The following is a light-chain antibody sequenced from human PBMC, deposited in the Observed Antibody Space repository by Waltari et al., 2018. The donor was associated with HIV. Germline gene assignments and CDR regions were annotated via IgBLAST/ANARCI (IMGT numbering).Light chain of an antibody. CDR3: QQYLDFPRT. V-gene: IGKV4-1*01. CDR1: QSVLYTSKNKNS. J-gene: IGKJ1*01. CDR2: WAS. Sequence: TKSPDSLTVCLSETASLNCKSSQSVLYTSKNKNSLAWYQQKSGQPPKLLIYWASARESGVPDRFSGSGSGTDFNLTISSLQAEDVAVYYCQQYLDFPRTFGQGTKVEVK.